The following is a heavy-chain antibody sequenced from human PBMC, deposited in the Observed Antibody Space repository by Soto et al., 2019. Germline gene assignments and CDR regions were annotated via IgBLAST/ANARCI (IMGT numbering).Heavy chain of an antibody. CDR2: ISAYNGNT. D-gene: IGHD3-3*01. CDR3: ASGYDFWSGYYRGGLDY. J-gene: IGHJ4*02. Sequence: ASVKVSCKASGYTFTSYGISWVRQAPGQGLEWMGWISAYNGNTNYVQKLQGRVTMTTDTSTSTAYMELRSLRSDDTAVYYCASGYDFWSGYYRGGLDYWGQGTLVTVSS. V-gene: IGHV1-18*01. CDR1: GYTFTSYG.